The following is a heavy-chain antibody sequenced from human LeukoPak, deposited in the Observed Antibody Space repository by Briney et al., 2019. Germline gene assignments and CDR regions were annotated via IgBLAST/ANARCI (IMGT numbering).Heavy chain of an antibody. J-gene: IGHJ4*02. CDR3: ASRQTGPRNFDY. Sequence: GESLKISCKFAGYRFTSEWIGGGRQTPDKGLEWRGVIYPADFTTIYNPTFEGPVSISADRSLNTAYLNWTSLKASDTAMYYCASRQTGPRNFDYWGQGTLVTVSS. D-gene: IGHD1-1*01. V-gene: IGHV5-51*01. CDR1: GYRFTSEW. CDR2: IYPADFTT.